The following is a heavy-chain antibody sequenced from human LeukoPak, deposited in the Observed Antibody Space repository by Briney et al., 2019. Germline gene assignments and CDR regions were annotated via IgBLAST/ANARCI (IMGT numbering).Heavy chain of an antibody. Sequence: GASVKVSCKASGYTFTSYGISWVRQAPGQGLEWMGWISAYNGNANYAQKLQGRVTMTTDTSTSTAYMELRSLRSDDTAVYYCARDRGEVAGTIPPDYWGQGTLVTVSS. CDR2: ISAYNGNA. V-gene: IGHV1-18*01. J-gene: IGHJ4*02. CDR3: ARDRGEVAGTIPPDY. D-gene: IGHD6-19*01. CDR1: GYTFTSYG.